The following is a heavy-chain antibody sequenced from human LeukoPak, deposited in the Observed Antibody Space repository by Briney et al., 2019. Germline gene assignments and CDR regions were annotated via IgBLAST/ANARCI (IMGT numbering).Heavy chain of an antibody. V-gene: IGHV4-59*06. CDR3: ARYVDTAMVRGVDY. D-gene: IGHD5-18*01. Sequence: SETLSLTCTVSGGSITSYYWSWIRQHPGKGLEWIGYIYYSGSTYYNPSLKSRVTISVDTSKNQFSLKLSSVTAADTAVYYCARYVDTAMVRGVDYWGQGTLVTVSS. CDR1: GGSITSYY. CDR2: IYYSGST. J-gene: IGHJ4*02.